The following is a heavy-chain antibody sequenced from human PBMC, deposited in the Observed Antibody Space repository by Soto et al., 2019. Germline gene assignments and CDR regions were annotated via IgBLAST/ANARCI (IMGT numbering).Heavy chain of an antibody. CDR1: GGSISSYY. CDR2: IYYSGST. V-gene: IGHV4-59*01. J-gene: IGHJ5*02. CDR3: ARDSATYCSGGSCYVSKYNWFDP. Sequence: PSETLSLTCTVSGGSISSYYWSWIRQPPGKGLEWIGYIYYSGSTNYNPSLKSRVTISVDTSKNQFSLKLSSVTAADTAVYYCARDSATYCSGGSCYVSKYNWFDPWGQGTLVTVSS. D-gene: IGHD2-15*01.